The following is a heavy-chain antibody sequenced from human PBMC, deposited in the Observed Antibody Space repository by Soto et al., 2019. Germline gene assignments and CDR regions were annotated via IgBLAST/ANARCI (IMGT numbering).Heavy chain of an antibody. D-gene: IGHD3-3*01. Sequence: LRLSCAASGFTFSSYWMSWVRQAPGKGLEWVANIKQDGSDKYYVDSVKGRFTISRDNTKNSLYLQMNSLRARDTAVYYCARVQFVTLFGVAVYYFDYWGQGTLVTVSS. CDR1: GFTFSSYW. CDR3: ARVQFVTLFGVAVYYFDY. CDR2: IKQDGSDK. V-gene: IGHV3-7*01. J-gene: IGHJ4*02.